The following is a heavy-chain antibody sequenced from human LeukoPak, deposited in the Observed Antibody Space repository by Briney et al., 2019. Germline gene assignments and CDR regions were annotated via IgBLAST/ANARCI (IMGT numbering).Heavy chain of an antibody. D-gene: IGHD4-17*01. CDR3: ARHDYGDAFDI. CDR1: GSMYNYY. Sequence: SETLSLTCSVSGSMYNYYWSWIRQPPGKGLEWIGYIYYSGSTNYNPSLKSRVTISVDTSKNQFSLKLSSVTAADTAVYYCARHDYGDAFDIWGQGTMVTVSS. V-gene: IGHV4-59*08. J-gene: IGHJ3*02. CDR2: IYYSGST.